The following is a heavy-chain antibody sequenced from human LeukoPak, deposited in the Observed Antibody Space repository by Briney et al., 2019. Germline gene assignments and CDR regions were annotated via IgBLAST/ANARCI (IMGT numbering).Heavy chain of an antibody. V-gene: IGHV1-69*04. CDR1: GGTFSSYA. D-gene: IGHD3-10*01. CDR2: IIPILGIA. J-gene: IGHJ6*02. CDR3: ARGFAVGFEYYGSGSDSARAYGMDV. Sequence: GASVKVSCKASGGTFSSYAISWVRQAPGQGLEWMGRIIPILGIANYAQKFQGRVTITVDKSTSTAYMELSSLRSEDTAVYYCARGFAVGFEYYGSGSDSARAYGMDVWGQGTTVTVSS.